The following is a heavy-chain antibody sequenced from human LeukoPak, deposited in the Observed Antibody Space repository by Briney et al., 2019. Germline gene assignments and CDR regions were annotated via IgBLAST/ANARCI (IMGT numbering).Heavy chain of an antibody. Sequence: ASVKVSCKASGYTFTSYYMHWVRQAPGQGLEWMGIINPSGGSTSYAQKFQGRVTMTRDTSTRTVYMELSSLRSEDTAVYYCARERRGSVTNYYGSGSYAPVFDPWGQGTLVTVSS. D-gene: IGHD3-10*01. CDR1: GYTFTSYY. J-gene: IGHJ5*02. V-gene: IGHV1-46*01. CDR2: INPSGGST. CDR3: ARERRGSVTNYYGSGSYAPVFDP.